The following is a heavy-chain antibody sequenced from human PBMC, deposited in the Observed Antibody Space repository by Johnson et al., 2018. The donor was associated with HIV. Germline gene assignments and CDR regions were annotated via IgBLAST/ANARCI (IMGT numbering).Heavy chain of an antibody. CDR3: ARALGATYAFDI. CDR2: IGTAGDT. CDR1: GFTFSSYD. D-gene: IGHD1-26*01. V-gene: IGHV3-13*01. J-gene: IGHJ3*02. Sequence: VQLVESGGGVVQPGRSLRLSCAASGFTFSSYDMHWVRQATGKGLEWVSAIGTAGDTYYPGSVKGRFTISRENAKNSLYLQMNSLRAGDTAVYYCARALGATYAFDIWGQGTMVTVSP.